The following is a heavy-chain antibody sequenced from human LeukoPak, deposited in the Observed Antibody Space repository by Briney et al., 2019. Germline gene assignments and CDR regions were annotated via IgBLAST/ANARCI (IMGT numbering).Heavy chain of an antibody. J-gene: IGHJ4*02. CDR2: ISSRGNTI. Sequence: GGSLRLSCEASGFTFSDFYMSWIRQAPGKGLEWVSYISSRGNTIYYADSVKGRFTISRDNARNSLYLQMNSLRVEDTAVYYCAKSDCGTIGCKLLNYWGQGTLVTVSS. D-gene: IGHD2-21*01. V-gene: IGHV3-11*01. CDR1: GFTFSDFY. CDR3: AKSDCGTIGCKLLNY.